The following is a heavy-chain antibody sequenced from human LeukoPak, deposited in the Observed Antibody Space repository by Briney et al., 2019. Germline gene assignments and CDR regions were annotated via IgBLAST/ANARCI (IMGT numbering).Heavy chain of an antibody. J-gene: IGHJ6*03. CDR2: IIPIFGTA. V-gene: IGHV1-69*13. Sequence: ASVKVSCKASGGTFSSYAISWVRQAPGQGLEWMGGIIPIFGTANYAQKFQGRVTITADESTSTAYMELSSLRSEDTAVYYCAREDGMVRGVNYYYYYMDVWGKGTTVTISS. CDR1: GGTFSSYA. D-gene: IGHD3-10*01. CDR3: AREDGMVRGVNYYYYYMDV.